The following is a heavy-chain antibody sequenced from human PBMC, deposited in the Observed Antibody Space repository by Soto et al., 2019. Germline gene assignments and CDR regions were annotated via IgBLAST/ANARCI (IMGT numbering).Heavy chain of an antibody. D-gene: IGHD1-26*01. Sequence: QVQLQESGPGLVKPSETLSLTCTVSGGTISSWYWSWIRQPPGKGLEWIGYIYYRGSTNCNPSLKSRVTISVDASKIQFSLKLSSVTAADTAVYYCARRYGSAIDYWGQGALVTVSS. CDR1: GGTISSWY. V-gene: IGHV4-59*12. CDR2: IYYRGST. J-gene: IGHJ4*02. CDR3: ARRYGSAIDY.